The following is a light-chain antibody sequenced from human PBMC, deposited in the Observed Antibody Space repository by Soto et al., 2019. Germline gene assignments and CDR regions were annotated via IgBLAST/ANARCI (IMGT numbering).Light chain of an antibody. V-gene: IGKV1-5*01. Sequence: DIQMTQSPSTLSASVGDRVTITCRASQSIRSWLAWYQQKPGKAPKLLIFDASSLESGVPARFSGSGSGTEFTLTISSLQPYDFATYYGQQYNSYSRTVGQGTKVEIK. J-gene: IGKJ1*01. CDR1: QSIRSW. CDR3: QQYNSYSRT. CDR2: DAS.